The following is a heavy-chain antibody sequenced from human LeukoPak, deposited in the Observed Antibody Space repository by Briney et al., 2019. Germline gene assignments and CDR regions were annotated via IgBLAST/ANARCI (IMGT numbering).Heavy chain of an antibody. CDR2: INPNSGNT. Sequence: ASVTVSFQSSGYTFTSYDINWVRQATGQGLEWMGWINPNSGNTGYAQKFQGRVTMTRNTSVSTAYMELSSLRSEDTAVYYCARDLWFGEFPYGMDVWGQGTTVTVSS. V-gene: IGHV1-8*01. CDR3: ARDLWFGEFPYGMDV. D-gene: IGHD3-10*01. J-gene: IGHJ6*02. CDR1: GYTFTSYD.